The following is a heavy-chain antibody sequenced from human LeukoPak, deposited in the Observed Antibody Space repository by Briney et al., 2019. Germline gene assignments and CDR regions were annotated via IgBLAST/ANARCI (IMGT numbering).Heavy chain of an antibody. J-gene: IGHJ4*02. CDR2: INTNTGNP. CDR3: ARDLEYCGGDCYSCIDY. Sequence: ASVKVSCKASGYTFTSYAMNWVRQAPGRGLEWMGWINTNTGNPTYAQGFTGRFVFSLDTSVSTAYLQISSLKAEDTAVYYCARDLEYCGGDCYSCIDYWGQGTLVTVSS. D-gene: IGHD2-21*02. V-gene: IGHV7-4-1*02. CDR1: GYTFTSYA.